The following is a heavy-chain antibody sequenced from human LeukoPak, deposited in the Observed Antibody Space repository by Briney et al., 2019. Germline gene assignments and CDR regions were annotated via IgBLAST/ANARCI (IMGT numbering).Heavy chain of an antibody. Sequence: SETLSLTCTVSGGSISSYYWSWIRQLPGKGLEWIGYIYYSGSTNYNPSLKSRVTISVDTSKNQFSLKLSSVTAADTAVYYCARATVPYYFDYWGQGTLVTVSS. CDR2: IYYSGST. V-gene: IGHV4-59*01. CDR1: GGSISSYY. D-gene: IGHD4-17*01. CDR3: ARATVPYYFDY. J-gene: IGHJ4*02.